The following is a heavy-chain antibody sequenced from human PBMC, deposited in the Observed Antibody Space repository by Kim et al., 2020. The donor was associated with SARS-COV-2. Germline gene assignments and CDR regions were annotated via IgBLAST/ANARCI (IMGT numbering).Heavy chain of an antibody. CDR3: ARGAGLLWFGELPHDAFDI. V-gene: IGHV3-30*04. CDR2: ISYDGSNK. CDR1: GFTFSSYA. J-gene: IGHJ3*02. D-gene: IGHD3-10*01. Sequence: GGSLRLSCAASGFTFSSYAMHWVRQAPGKGLEWVAVISYDGSNKYYADSVKGRFTISRDNSKNTLYLQMNSLRAEDTAVYYCARGAGLLWFGELPHDAFDIWGPGTMVTVSS.